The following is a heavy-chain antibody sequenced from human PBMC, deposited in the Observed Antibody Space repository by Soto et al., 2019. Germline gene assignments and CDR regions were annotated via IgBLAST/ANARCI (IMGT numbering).Heavy chain of an antibody. V-gene: IGHV4-30-4*01. CDR1: GGSINSGDYY. J-gene: IGHJ6*02. CDR2: IFHSGST. CDR3: ARDRYYGSGTYYNFYSGMDV. Sequence: PSETLSLTCSVSGGSINSGDYYWTWVRQPPGKGLEWIGNIFHSGSTYYTPSLQSRVTISLDTSKNHFSLKLSSVTPADTAVYYCARDRYYGSGTYYNFYSGMDVWGQGTTVTVSX. D-gene: IGHD3-10*01.